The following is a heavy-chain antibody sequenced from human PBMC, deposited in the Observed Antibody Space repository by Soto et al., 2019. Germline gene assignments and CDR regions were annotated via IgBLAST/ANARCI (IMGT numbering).Heavy chain of an antibody. V-gene: IGHV1-46*01. J-gene: IGHJ4*02. CDR2: INPSGGST. CDR3: ARGLIYDSSGYYFDS. D-gene: IGHD3-22*01. Sequence: ASVKVSFKASGYTFTSYFMHWVRQAPGQGLERMGIINPSGGSTRYAQKFQGRVTMTRDTSTSTVYMELSSLRSEDTAVYYCARGLIYDSSGYYFDSRGQGALVTVSS. CDR1: GYTFTSYF.